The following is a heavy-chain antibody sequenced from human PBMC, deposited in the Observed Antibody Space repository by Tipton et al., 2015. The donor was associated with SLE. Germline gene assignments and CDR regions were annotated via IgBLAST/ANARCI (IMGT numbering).Heavy chain of an antibody. Sequence: TLSLTCTVSGGSISRGSYYWNWIRQPAGKGLEWIGRIYTSGSTKYNPSLKSRVTISVDTSKNQFSLKLRSVTAADTALYYCARDRDGDDRDVLDIWGQGTLVTVSS. V-gene: IGHV4-61*02. CDR1: GGSISRGSYY. J-gene: IGHJ3*02. CDR2: IYTSGST. CDR3: ARDRDGDDRDVLDI. D-gene: IGHD4-17*01.